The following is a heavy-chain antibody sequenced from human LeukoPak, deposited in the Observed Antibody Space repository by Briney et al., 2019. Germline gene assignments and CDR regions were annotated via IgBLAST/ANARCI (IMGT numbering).Heavy chain of an antibody. V-gene: IGHV4-39*07. D-gene: IGHD3-9*01. Sequence: SETLSLTCTVSGGSISSSSYYWGWIRQPPGKGLEWIGSIYYSGSTYYNPSLKSRVTISVDTSKNQFSLKVSSVTAADTAIYYCARDLSFDWFPYYFDYWGQGILVTVSS. CDR2: IYYSGST. CDR3: ARDLSFDWFPYYFDY. CDR1: GGSISSSSYY. J-gene: IGHJ4*02.